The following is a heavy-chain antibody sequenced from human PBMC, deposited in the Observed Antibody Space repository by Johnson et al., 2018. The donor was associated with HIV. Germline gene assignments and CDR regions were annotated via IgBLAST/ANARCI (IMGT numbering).Heavy chain of an antibody. CDR2: ISYDGNNK. CDR3: ARDSEGRIIPSAFDI. CDR1: GFTFSSYA. Sequence: QMLLVESGGGLVQPGGSLRLSCVASGFTFSSYAMHWVRQAPGKGLEWVAVISYDGNNKYYADSVKGRFTISRDNSRNTLYLQMNTLRTEDTALYYCARDSEGRIIPSAFDIWGHGTMVTVSS. D-gene: IGHD2-21*01. V-gene: IGHV3-30-3*01. J-gene: IGHJ3*02.